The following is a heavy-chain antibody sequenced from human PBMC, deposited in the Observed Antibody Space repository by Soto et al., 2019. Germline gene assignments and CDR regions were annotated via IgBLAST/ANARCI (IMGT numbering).Heavy chain of an antibody. CDR3: ARRVIKGWFDP. Sequence: PSETLSLTCTVSGGSICSYYWSWIRQPPGKGLEWIGYIYYSGSTNYNPSLKSRVTISVDTSKNQFSLKLSSVTAADTAVYYCARRVIKGWFDPWGQGTLVTVSS. CDR2: IYYSGST. J-gene: IGHJ5*02. CDR1: GGSICSYY. V-gene: IGHV4-59*01.